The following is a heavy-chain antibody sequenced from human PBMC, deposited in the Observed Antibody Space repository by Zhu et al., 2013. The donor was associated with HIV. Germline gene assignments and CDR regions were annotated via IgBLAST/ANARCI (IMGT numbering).Heavy chain of an antibody. V-gene: IGHV1-18*01. CDR3: ARGLATYYYDSSGYLDAFDI. CDR2: ISAYNGNT. CDR1: GYTFTSYG. J-gene: IGHJ3*02. D-gene: IGHD3-22*01. Sequence: QVQLVQSGAEVKKPGASVKVSCKASGYTFTSYGISWVRQAPGQGLEWMGWISAYNGNTNYAQKLRGRVTMTTDTSTSTAYMELRSLRSDDTAVYYXARGLATYYYDSSGYLDAFDIWGQGQWSRLF.